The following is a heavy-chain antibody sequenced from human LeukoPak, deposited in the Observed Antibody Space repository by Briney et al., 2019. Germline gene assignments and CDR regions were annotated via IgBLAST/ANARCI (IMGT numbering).Heavy chain of an antibody. Sequence: XXLRXXCXASGFXFSSXAXHWVRQAXXXGLEWVAVISYDGSNKYYADSVKGRFTISRDNSKNTLYLQMNSLRAEDTAVYYCARDRGYFDYWGQGTLVTVSS. CDR2: ISYDGSNK. CDR1: GFXFSSXA. V-gene: IGHV3-30-3*01. D-gene: IGHD3-10*01. J-gene: IGHJ4*02. CDR3: ARDRGYFDY.